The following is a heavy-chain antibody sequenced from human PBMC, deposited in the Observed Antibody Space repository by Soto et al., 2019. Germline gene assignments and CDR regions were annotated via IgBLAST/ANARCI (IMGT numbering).Heavy chain of an antibody. Sequence: QVQLQESGPGLVKPSETVSVTCNVSGGSTSGYYWTWIRQSLGKVLEWIGYIHSSGTTTYKPSLKSRVTKSIDTTKNQVYRRVKSVTAADTAIYYCARHKKWAEQAWFDPWGQGTQVTVSS. CDR2: IHSSGTT. V-gene: IGHV4-59*01. D-gene: IGHD1-26*01. J-gene: IGHJ5*02. CDR3: ARHKKWAEQAWFDP. CDR1: GGSTSGYY.